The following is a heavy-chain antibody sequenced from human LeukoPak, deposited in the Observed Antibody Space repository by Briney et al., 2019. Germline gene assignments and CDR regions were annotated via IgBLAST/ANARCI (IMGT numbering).Heavy chain of an antibody. J-gene: IGHJ5*02. D-gene: IGHD3-16*02. CDR1: GGSFSGYY. Sequence: PSETLSLTCAVYGGSFSGYYWSWIRQPPGKGLEWIGEINHSGSTYYNPSLKSRVTMSVDTSKNQFSLKLSSVTAADTAVYYCARDIGWFDPWGQGTLVTVSS. CDR3: ARDIGWFDP. V-gene: IGHV4-34*01. CDR2: INHSGST.